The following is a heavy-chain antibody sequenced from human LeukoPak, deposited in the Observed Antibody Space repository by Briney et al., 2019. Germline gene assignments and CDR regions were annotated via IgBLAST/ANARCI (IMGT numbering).Heavy chain of an antibody. V-gene: IGHV4-30-4*08. J-gene: IGHJ3*02. Sequence: SETLSLTCTVSGGSISSGDYYWRWLRQPPGTGLEWIGYIYYSGSTYYNPSLKSRVTISVDTSKNQFSLKLSSVTAADTAVYYCAREYFDYGRQPVPPHDAFDIWGQGTMVTVSS. D-gene: IGHD4-17*01. CDR1: GGSISSGDYY. CDR3: AREYFDYGRQPVPPHDAFDI. CDR2: IYYSGST.